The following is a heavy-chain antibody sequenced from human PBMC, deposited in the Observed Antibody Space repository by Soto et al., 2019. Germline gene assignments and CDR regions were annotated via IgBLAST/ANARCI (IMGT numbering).Heavy chain of an antibody. CDR2: ISGSGGST. Sequence: GGSLRLSCAASGFTFSSYAMSWVRQAPGKGLEWVSAISGSGGSTYYADSVKGRFTISRDNSKNTLYLQMNSLRAEDTAVYYCAKDKVEYSRIDYFDYWGQGTLVTVSS. J-gene: IGHJ4*02. CDR3: AKDKVEYSRIDYFDY. V-gene: IGHV3-23*01. CDR1: GFTFSSYA. D-gene: IGHD6-6*01.